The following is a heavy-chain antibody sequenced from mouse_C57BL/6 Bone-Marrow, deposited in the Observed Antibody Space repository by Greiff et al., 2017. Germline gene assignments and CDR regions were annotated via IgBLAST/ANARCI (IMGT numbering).Heavy chain of an antibody. Sequence: VMLVESGPGLVAPSQSLSITSTVTGFSLTSYAISWVRQTPGKGLEWLGGIGTGGGTNYNSALKSRLSISKDNSKSQVFLKMISLQPDDIARYDCARRHCYFHVRRTATTITFSS. V-gene: IGHV2-9-1*01. CDR3: ARRHCYFHV. J-gene: IGHJ1*03. CDR1: GFSLTSYA. CDR2: IGTGGGT.